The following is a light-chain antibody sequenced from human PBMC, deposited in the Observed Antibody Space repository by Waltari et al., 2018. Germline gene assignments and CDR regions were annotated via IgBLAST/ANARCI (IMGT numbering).Light chain of an antibody. Sequence: EIVMTPSPATLSVSPGERATLSCRASQSVSNNLAWYQQKPGQAPRLLIYGASTRATGIAARFSGSGSGTEFTLTISSLQSEDFAVYYCQQYNNWWTFGQGTKVDI. CDR2: GAS. V-gene: IGKV3-15*01. J-gene: IGKJ1*01. CDR1: QSVSNN. CDR3: QQYNNWWT.